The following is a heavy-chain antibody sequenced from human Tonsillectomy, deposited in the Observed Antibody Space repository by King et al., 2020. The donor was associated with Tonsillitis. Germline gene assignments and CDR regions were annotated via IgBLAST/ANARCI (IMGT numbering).Heavy chain of an antibody. V-gene: IGHV5-51*01. J-gene: IGHJ3*02. D-gene: IGHD3-22*01. CDR2: IYSGDSYT. CDR3: ARPLAFSSGYYNAFDI. CDR1: GYSFTSYW. Sequence: ELQLVQSGAEVKKPGESLKISCKGSGYSFTSYWIGWLRHVPGKGLEWMGIIYSGDSYTRYSPSFQGKVTISADKSIRTAYLQWSSLKASDTAMYYCARPLAFSSGYYNAFDIWGQGTMVTVSS.